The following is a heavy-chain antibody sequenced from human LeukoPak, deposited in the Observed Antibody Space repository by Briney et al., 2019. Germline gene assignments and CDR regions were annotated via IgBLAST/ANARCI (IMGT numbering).Heavy chain of an antibody. CDR1: AITFSTYA. V-gene: IGHV3-23*01. D-gene: IGHD6-19*01. Sequence: TGGSLRLSCAASAITFSTYAMSWVRQAPGKGLECVSVISGGAGSTYYADSVKGRFTISRDNSKNTLYLQMNSLRAEDMAVYYCAKDIDSSGWYLDLKNIFDYWGQGTLVTVSS. CDR3: AKDIDSSGWYLDLKNIFDY. CDR2: ISGGAGST. J-gene: IGHJ4*02.